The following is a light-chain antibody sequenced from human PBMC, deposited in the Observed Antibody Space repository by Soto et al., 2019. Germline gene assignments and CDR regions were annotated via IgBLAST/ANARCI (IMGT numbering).Light chain of an antibody. Sequence: QSVLTQPPSASGAPGQRVTISCSGSSSNIGSHTVNWYQQLPGTAPKLLTYINNQRPSGVPDRFSGSKSGTSASLAISGLQSGDEADYYCAAWDGSLNGVVFGGGTKVTVL. J-gene: IGLJ2*01. CDR2: INN. V-gene: IGLV1-44*01. CDR3: AAWDGSLNGVV. CDR1: SSNIGSHT.